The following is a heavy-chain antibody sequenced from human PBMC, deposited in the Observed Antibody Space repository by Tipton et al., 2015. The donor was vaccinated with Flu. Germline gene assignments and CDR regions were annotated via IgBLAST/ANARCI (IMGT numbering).Heavy chain of an antibody. Sequence: TLSLTCTVSGGSFSDSYWSWSRQPAGKGLEWIGRIYTSGITNYNPSLKSRVIMSVDTSKNQFSLNLTSVTAADTAVYYCARELDYGVFSPYFDYCGQGTLVTVSS. CDR2: IYTSGIT. J-gene: IGHJ4*02. V-gene: IGHV4-4*07. D-gene: IGHD4-17*01. CDR3: ARELDYGVFSPYFDY. CDR1: GGSFSDSY.